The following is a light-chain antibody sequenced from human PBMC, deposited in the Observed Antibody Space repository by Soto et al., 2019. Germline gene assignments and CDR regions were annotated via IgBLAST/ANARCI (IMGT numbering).Light chain of an antibody. V-gene: IGKV1-9*01. CDR3: QQLNSYPLT. CDR2: TAS. Sequence: IQLTQSPSSLSASVGDRVTITCRASQGIAHYLAWYQQKPGKAPNLLIYTASTLHSGVPSRFSGSGSGTDFTLTISSLQPEDFATYFCQQLNSYPLTFGQGTRLEIK. CDR1: QGIAHY. J-gene: IGKJ5*01.